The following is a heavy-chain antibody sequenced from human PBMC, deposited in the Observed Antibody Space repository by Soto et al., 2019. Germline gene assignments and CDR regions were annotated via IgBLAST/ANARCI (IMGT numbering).Heavy chain of an antibody. D-gene: IGHD3-22*01. V-gene: IGHV1-46*01. CDR1: GYTFTSYY. CDR3: ARDTHYDSSGYNWFDP. Sequence: ASVKVSFKASGYTFTSYYMHWLRQAPGQGLEWMGIINPSGGSTSYAQKFQGRVTMTRDTSTSTVYMELSSLRSEDTAVYYCARDTHYDSSGYNWFDPWGQGTLVTVSS. CDR2: INPSGGST. J-gene: IGHJ5*02.